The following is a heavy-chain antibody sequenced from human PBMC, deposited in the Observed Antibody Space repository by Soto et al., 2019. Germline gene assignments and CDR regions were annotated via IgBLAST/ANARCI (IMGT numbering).Heavy chain of an antibody. J-gene: IGHJ4*02. V-gene: IGHV4-59*01. CDR2: IDYSGSA. CDR3: ARVAYTSGFNFCDY. D-gene: IGHD6-19*01. CDR1: GGSISSYY. Sequence: SETLSLTCTVSGGSISSYYWSWIRQSPGKGLEWIGYIDYSGSANYNPSPKSRVTMSADTSKNQFSLRLSSMTAADTAVYYCARVAYTSGFNFCDYWGPGALVTVSS.